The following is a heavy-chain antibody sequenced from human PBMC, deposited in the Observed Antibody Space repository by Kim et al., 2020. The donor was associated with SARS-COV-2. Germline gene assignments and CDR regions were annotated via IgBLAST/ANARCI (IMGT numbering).Heavy chain of an antibody. Sequence: GGSLRLSCAASGFTFSSYGMHWVRQAPGKGLEWVAVISYDGSNKYYADSVKGRFTISRDNSKNTLYLQMNSLRAEDTAVYYCARDLSRGRITMVRGVPPYYYGMDVWGQGTTVTVSS. D-gene: IGHD3-10*01. CDR2: ISYDGSNK. CDR1: GFTFSSYG. J-gene: IGHJ6*02. CDR3: ARDLSRGRITMVRGVPPYYYGMDV. V-gene: IGHV3-33*05.